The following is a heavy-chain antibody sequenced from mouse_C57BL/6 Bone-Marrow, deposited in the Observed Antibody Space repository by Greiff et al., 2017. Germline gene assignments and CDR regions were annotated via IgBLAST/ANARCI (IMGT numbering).Heavy chain of an antibody. CDR2: IDPSDSYT. J-gene: IGHJ2*01. V-gene: IGHV1-59*01. CDR1: GYTFTSYW. CDR3: ASPYYGSSDY. Sequence: QVQLQQPGAELVRPGTSVKLSCKASGYTFTSYWMHWVKQRPGQGLEWIGVIDPSDSYTNYNQKFKGKATLTVDTPSSTAYMQLSSLTSEASAVYYCASPYYGSSDYGGQGTTLTVSS. D-gene: IGHD1-1*01.